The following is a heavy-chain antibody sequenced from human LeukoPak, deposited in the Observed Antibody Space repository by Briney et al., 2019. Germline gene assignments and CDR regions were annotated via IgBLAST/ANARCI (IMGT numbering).Heavy chain of an antibody. CDR1: GGSFSGYY. CDR2: IYYSGST. D-gene: IGHD6-19*01. CDR3: ARGISSGWFSFYYYMDV. Sequence: SETLSLTCAVYGGSFSGYYWSWIRQPPGKGLEWIGSIYYSGSTYYNPSLKSRVTISVDTSKNQFSLKLSSVTAADTAVYYCARGISSGWFSFYYYMDVWGKGTTVTVSS. J-gene: IGHJ6*03. V-gene: IGHV4-34*01.